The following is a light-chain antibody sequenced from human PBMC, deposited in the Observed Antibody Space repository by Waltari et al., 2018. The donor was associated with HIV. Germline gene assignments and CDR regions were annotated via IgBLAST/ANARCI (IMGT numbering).Light chain of an antibody. CDR1: SSNIGTYNL. V-gene: IGLV2-23*02. J-gene: IGLJ3*02. CDR3: CSYAGSSTLV. CDR2: EVS. Sequence: QSALSQPASVSGSPGQSITISCTGTSSNIGTYNLVSWHQQHPGKAPKTLIYEVSQRPSGVLKRFTGSKSGITASLTIAGLQAEDEADYYCCSYAGSSTLVFGGGTKVTVL.